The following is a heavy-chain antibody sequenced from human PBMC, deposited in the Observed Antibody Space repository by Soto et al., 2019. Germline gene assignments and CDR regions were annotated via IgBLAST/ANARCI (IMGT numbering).Heavy chain of an antibody. CDR1: GLTVSGKKY. Sequence: GSLRLSCAAFGLTVSGKKYVACFRQAPGKGLEWVSALYDVDGSFYADSVKGRFTTSSDSSKTTVYLQMNGLRPDDTAVYYCATWHEREHAYDVWGQGTTVTVSS. V-gene: IGHV3-53*01. CDR3: ATWHEREHAYDV. D-gene: IGHD1-1*01. J-gene: IGHJ3*01. CDR2: LYDVDGS.